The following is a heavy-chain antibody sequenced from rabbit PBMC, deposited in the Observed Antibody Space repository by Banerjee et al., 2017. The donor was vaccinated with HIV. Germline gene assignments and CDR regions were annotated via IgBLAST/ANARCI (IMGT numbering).Heavy chain of an antibody. J-gene: IGHJ4*01. CDR3: ARAHASSSGYYTYLYL. CDR1: GFSFSSSYW. CDR2: IYGGSSGST. Sequence: QSLEESGGDLVKPGASLTLTCTASGFSFSSSYWICWVRQAPGKGLEWIACIYGGSSGSTYYASWAKGRFTISKSSSTTVTLQMTSLTAADTATYLCARAHASSSGYYTYLYLWGQGTLVTVS. V-gene: IGHV1S40*01. D-gene: IGHD1-1*01.